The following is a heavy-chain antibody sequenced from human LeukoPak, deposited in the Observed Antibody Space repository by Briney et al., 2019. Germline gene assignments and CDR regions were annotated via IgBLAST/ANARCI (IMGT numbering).Heavy chain of an antibody. J-gene: IGHJ3*02. CDR2: INPNSGGT. CDR1: GYTFTGYY. D-gene: IGHD4-17*01. Sequence: VSVKVSCKASGYTFTGYYMHWVRQAPGQGLEWMGWINPNSGGTNYAQKFQGRVTMTRDTSISTAYMEPSRLRSDDTAVYYCARALPYGGNSSDDAFDIWGQGTMVTVSS. V-gene: IGHV1-2*02. CDR3: ARALPYGGNSSDDAFDI.